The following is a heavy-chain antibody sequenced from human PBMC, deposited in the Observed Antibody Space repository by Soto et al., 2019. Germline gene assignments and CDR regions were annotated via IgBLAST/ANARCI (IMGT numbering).Heavy chain of an antibody. D-gene: IGHD4-17*01. Sequence: ASVKVSCKASGYTFTTYDISWVRQAPGQGLEWMGWISPYNGNTNYAQKFQDRVTMTTDTSTSTAYMEVRSLRSDDTAVYYCARILTTDWYIDLWGRGTLVTVSS. V-gene: IGHV1-18*01. CDR1: GYTFTTYD. J-gene: IGHJ2*01. CDR3: ARILTTDWYIDL. CDR2: ISPYNGNT.